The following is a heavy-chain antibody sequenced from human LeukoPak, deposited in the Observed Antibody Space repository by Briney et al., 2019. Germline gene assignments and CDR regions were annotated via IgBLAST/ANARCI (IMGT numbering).Heavy chain of an antibody. Sequence: AGGSLRLSCAASGITFSSYWMSWVRQAPGKGLEWVANINQDASETQYADSVQGRFTISRDNAKNSLYVQMNSLRVEDTAIYYCCVYKAANWFDPWGQGTLVTVSS. CDR2: INQDASET. J-gene: IGHJ5*02. CDR1: GITFSSYW. V-gene: IGHV3-7*01. D-gene: IGHD5/OR15-5a*01. CDR3: CVYKAANWFDP.